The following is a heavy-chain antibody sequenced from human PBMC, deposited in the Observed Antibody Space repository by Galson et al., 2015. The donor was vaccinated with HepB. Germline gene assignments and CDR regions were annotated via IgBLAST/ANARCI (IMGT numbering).Heavy chain of an antibody. Sequence: SLRLSCAASGFTFNTYAFNWVRQAPGKGLEWVSGISGSGARPFYADSAKGRFTVSRDNSQKTVYLQLYHLSVEDTAVYYCAKGVSRVRGPDHYSYALDVWGQGTTVTVSS. CDR2: ISGSGARP. D-gene: IGHD3-10*01. CDR3: AKGVSRVRGPDHYSYALDV. CDR1: GFTFNTYA. V-gene: IGHV3-23*01. J-gene: IGHJ6*02.